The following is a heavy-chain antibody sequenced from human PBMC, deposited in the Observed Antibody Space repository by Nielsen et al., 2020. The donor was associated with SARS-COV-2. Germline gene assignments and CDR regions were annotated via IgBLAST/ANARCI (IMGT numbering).Heavy chain of an antibody. D-gene: IGHD2-15*01. Sequence: ASVKVSCKASGYTFTSYGISWVRQAPGQGLEWMGWINPNSGGTSNALKFQGRVTLTRDTSISVAYMELSSLTSDDTAVYYCAREGLQDYGMDVWGQGTTVTVFS. J-gene: IGHJ6*02. CDR1: GYTFTSYG. CDR3: AREGLQDYGMDV. V-gene: IGHV1-2*02. CDR2: INPNSGGT.